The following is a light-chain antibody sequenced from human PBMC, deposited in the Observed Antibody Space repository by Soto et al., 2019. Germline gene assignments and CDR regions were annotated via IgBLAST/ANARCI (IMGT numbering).Light chain of an antibody. J-gene: IGKJ4*01. CDR3: QQRNNWPLLT. CDR2: DTS. V-gene: IGKV3-11*01. Sequence: EIVLTQSPATLSLSPGERATLSCRASQSVRSYLAWYQQKPGQAPRGLIYDTSNRATGIPARFSGSGSGTDFTLTISSLEPEDFAVYYCQQRNNWPLLTFGGGTRVEIK. CDR1: QSVRSY.